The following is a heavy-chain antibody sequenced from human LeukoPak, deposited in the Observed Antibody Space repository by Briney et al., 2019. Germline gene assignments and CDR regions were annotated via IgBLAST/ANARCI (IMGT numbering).Heavy chain of an antibody. CDR2: ISDNGGSI. J-gene: IGHJ4*02. CDR3: VKTSGYYYGSFDY. D-gene: IGHD3-22*01. V-gene: IGHV3-23*01. Sequence: GGSLRLSCAASGFTFSSFGMTWVRQAPGKGLEWVSAISDNGGSIFYADSVKGRFTISRDNSKNSLYLQMNSLRADDTAVYYCVKTSGYYYGSFDYWGQGTLVTVSS. CDR1: GFTFSSFG.